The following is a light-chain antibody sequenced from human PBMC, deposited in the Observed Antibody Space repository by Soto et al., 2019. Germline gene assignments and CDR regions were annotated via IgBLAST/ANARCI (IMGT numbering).Light chain of an antibody. CDR3: CSYAGSGTYV. CDR1: SSDVGSYNL. Sequence: QSALTQPASVSGSPGQSITISCTGTSSDVGSYNLVSWYQQHPSKAPKLMIYEGSKRPSGVSDRFSGSKSGNTASLTISGLQAEDEADYYCCSYAGSGTYVFGTGTKLTVL. V-gene: IGLV2-23*01. J-gene: IGLJ1*01. CDR2: EGS.